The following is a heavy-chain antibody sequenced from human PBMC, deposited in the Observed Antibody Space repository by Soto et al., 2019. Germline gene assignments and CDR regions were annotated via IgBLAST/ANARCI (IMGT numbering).Heavy chain of an antibody. Sequence: SGGSLRLSCAASGFTFSSYGMHWVRQAPGKGLEWVAVIWYDGSNKYYADSVKGRFTISRDNSKNTLYLQMNSLRAEDTAVYYCARQAAAGPLGWFDPWGQGTLVTVSS. J-gene: IGHJ5*02. CDR1: GFTFSSYG. CDR2: IWYDGSNK. V-gene: IGHV3-33*01. D-gene: IGHD6-13*01. CDR3: ARQAAAGPLGWFDP.